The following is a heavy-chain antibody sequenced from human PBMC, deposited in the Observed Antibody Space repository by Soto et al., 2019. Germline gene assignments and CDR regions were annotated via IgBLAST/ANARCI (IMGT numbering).Heavy chain of an antibody. J-gene: IGHJ4*02. D-gene: IGHD5-12*01. CDR2: ISYDGSNK. CDR1: GFTFSSYA. CDR3: ARDRGYSGYLDY. Sequence: VGALRLSCAASGFTFSSYAMLWVRQAPGKGLEWVAVISYDGSNKYYADSVKGRFTISRDNSKNTLYLQMNGLRAEDTAVYYCARDRGYSGYLDYWGQGTLVTVSS. V-gene: IGHV3-30-3*01.